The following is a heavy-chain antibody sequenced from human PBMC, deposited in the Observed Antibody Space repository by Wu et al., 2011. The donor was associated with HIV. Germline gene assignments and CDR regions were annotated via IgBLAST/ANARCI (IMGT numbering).Heavy chain of an antibody. Sequence: QVQLAQSESEVKKPGASVKVSCRASGYIFSGYYIHWVRQAPGQGLEWMGWINPKSDDTHYAKKFQDRATMTSDTSISTAYLELTSLRSDDTAVYYCGRVTLKGYQMLWFDASPDNWLDSWAREPRHRXL. J-gene: IGHJ5*01. CDR3: GRVTLKGYQMLWFDASPDNWLDS. D-gene: IGHD3-10*01. CDR2: INPKSDDT. V-gene: IGHV1-2*02. CDR1: GYIFSGYY.